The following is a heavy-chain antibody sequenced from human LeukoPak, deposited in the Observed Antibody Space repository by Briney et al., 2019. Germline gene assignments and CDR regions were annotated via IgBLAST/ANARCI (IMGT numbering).Heavy chain of an antibody. D-gene: IGHD5-18*01. J-gene: IGHJ1*01. CDR1: GFTFSGYW. V-gene: IGHV3-7*01. CDR2: IKLDGSEN. CDR3: ARGFGYSYGYVPIEYFQH. Sequence: GGSLRLSCAASGFTFSGYWMSWVCQAPGKGLQWVANIKLDGSENYYVDSVRGRFTISRDNAKNSVFLQMNSLRAEDTAVYYCARGFGYSYGYVPIEYFQHWGQGTLVTVSS.